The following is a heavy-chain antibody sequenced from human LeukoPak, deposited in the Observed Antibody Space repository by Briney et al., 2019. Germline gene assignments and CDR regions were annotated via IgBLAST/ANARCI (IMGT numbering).Heavy chain of an antibody. V-gene: IGHV4-34*01. Sequence: SETLSLTCAVYGGPFSGYYWSWTRQPPGKGLEWIGEINHSGSTNYNPSLKSRVTISVDTPRNQFSLQLTSVTAADTAVYYCARRLDIWGQGTMVTVSS. CDR3: ARRLDI. CDR1: GGPFSGYY. J-gene: IGHJ3*02. CDR2: INHSGST.